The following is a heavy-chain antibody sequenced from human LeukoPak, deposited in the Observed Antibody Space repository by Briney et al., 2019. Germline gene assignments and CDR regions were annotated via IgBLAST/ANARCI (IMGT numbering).Heavy chain of an antibody. J-gene: IGHJ3*02. Sequence: GPSVKVSCKASGYTFTGYYMHWVRQAPGQGLEWMGWINPNSGGTNYAQKFQGRVTMTRDTSISTAYMELSRLRTDDTAVYYCASVHSSGWCHDAFDIWGQGIMVTVSS. V-gene: IGHV1-2*02. CDR1: GYTFTGYY. D-gene: IGHD6-13*01. CDR2: INPNSGGT. CDR3: ASVHSSGWCHDAFDI.